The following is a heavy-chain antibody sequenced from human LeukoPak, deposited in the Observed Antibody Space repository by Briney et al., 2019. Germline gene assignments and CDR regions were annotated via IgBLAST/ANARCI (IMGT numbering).Heavy chain of an antibody. J-gene: IGHJ2*01. CDR1: GGFLSRYY. Sequence: SETLSLTCTVSGGFLSRYYWSWIRQPPGKGLDWIGYIYYSRTTKYNPSLKSRVTISADTSKNQFSLKLNSVTAADTAVYYCVRGQWELQYFDLWGRGTLVAVSS. V-gene: IGHV4-59*01. CDR3: VRGQWELQYFDL. D-gene: IGHD1-26*01. CDR2: IYYSRTT.